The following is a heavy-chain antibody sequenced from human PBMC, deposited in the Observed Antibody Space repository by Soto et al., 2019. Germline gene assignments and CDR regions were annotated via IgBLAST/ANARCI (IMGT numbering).Heavy chain of an antibody. CDR3: ARATLIAAAPGPPYV. J-gene: IGHJ6*03. D-gene: IGHD6-13*01. CDR1: GFTVSSNY. Sequence: EVQLVESGGGLVQHGGSLRLSWATSGFTVSSNYMSWVRQAPGKGLEWVSVIYSGGSTYYADSVNGRFSISRDNSKNTLYLQMNNLSAEDTAVYYCARATLIAAAPGPPYVWGKGTSVTVSS. CDR2: IYSGGST. V-gene: IGHV3-66*01.